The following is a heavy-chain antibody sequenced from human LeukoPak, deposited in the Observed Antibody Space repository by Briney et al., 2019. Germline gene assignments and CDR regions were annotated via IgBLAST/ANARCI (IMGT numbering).Heavy chain of an antibody. CDR2: ISAYNGNT. D-gene: IGHD4-17*01. Sequence: AASVKVSCKASGYTFSIYGFSWVRQAPGQGLEWMGWISAYNGNTNYAQKFQGRVTMTTDTSTSTAHMELRSLRSEDTAVYYCARDPPPGDYGNNWFDPWGQGTLVTVSS. CDR3: ARDPPPGDYGNNWFDP. V-gene: IGHV1-18*01. J-gene: IGHJ5*02. CDR1: GYTFSIYG.